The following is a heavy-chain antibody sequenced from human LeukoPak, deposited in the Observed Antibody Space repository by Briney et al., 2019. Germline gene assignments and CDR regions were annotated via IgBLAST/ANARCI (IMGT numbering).Heavy chain of an antibody. CDR1: GFTFSSYG. D-gene: IGHD6-6*01. CDR3: AKSRTRDAALDY. V-gene: IGHV3-30*18. J-gene: IGHJ4*02. Sequence: PGGSLRLSCAASGFTFSSYGMHWVRQAPGKGLEWVAVISYDGSNKYYADSVKGRFTISRDNSKNTLYLQMNSLRAEDTAVYYCAKSRTRDAALDYWGQGTLVTVS. CDR2: ISYDGSNK.